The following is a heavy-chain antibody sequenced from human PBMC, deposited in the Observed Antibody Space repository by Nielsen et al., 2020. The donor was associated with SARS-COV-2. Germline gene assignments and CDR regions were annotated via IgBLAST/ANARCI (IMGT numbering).Heavy chain of an antibody. J-gene: IGHJ4*02. D-gene: IGHD2-2*01. CDR1: GAPIRGHY. V-gene: IGHV4-59*11. CDR3: ARGLADRTTPFDF. Sequence: SETLSLTCSVSGAPIRGHYWSWIRQPPEKDLEWIGYIFESGSTNYHPSLKSRVTMSIDTSKNQFSLNLNSVTPADTAVYYCARGLADRTTPFDFWGQGTLVTVSS. CDR2: IFESGST.